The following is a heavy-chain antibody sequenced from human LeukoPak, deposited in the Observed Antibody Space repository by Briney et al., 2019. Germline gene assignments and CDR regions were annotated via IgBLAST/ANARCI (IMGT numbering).Heavy chain of an antibody. CDR1: GGTFSSYA. CDR3: ARGPSIDSSGYYHFDY. Sequence: AASVKVSCKASGGTFSSYAISWVRQAPGQELEWMGRIIPIFGTANYAQKFQGRVTITTDESTSTAYMELSSLRSEDTAVYYCARGPSIDSSGYYHFDYWGQGTLVTVSS. CDR2: IIPIFGTA. D-gene: IGHD3-22*01. V-gene: IGHV1-69*05. J-gene: IGHJ4*02.